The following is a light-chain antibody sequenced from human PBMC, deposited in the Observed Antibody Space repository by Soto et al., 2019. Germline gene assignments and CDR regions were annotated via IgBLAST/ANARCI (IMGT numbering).Light chain of an antibody. Sequence: DIQMTQSPSTLSASVGARVTITCRASQSISGWLAWSQQKPGKAPKLLIYKASSLESGVPSRFSGSESGTEFTLTIRSRQPDDCATYYCQPRDSFLTFGQGTKVDLK. CDR3: QPRDSFLT. V-gene: IGKV1-5*03. CDR1: QSISGW. J-gene: IGKJ1*01. CDR2: KAS.